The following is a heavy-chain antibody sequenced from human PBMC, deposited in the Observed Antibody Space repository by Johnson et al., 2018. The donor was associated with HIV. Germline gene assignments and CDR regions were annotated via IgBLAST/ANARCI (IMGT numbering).Heavy chain of an antibody. CDR1: GFTFSSNA. Sequence: QVQLVESGGGVVQPGGSLRLSCAASGFTFSSNAMHWVRQAPGKGLEWVAFIVYDGSKKYYVDSVKGRFTISRDNAKNSLYLQMNSLRAEDTAVYYCAREGPYSSRWGAFDIWGQGTMVTVSS. V-gene: IGHV3-30*02. D-gene: IGHD6-13*01. CDR2: IVYDGSKK. CDR3: AREGPYSSRWGAFDI. J-gene: IGHJ3*02.